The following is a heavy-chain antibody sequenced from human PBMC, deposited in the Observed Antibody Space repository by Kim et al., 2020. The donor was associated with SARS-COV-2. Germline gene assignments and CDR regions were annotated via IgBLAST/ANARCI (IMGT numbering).Heavy chain of an antibody. CDR2: IYYGGSV. Sequence: SETLSLTCTVSDVSISGSNSYWGWIRQPPGKGLEWIGSIYYGGSVYYNPSLKSRIFISLDTSKNQFSLRLTAVTAADTGLYYCARHQGRSWYSPNWFDPWGQGTLVTVSS. V-gene: IGHV4-39*01. J-gene: IGHJ5*02. CDR3: ARHQGRSWYSPNWFDP. CDR1: DVSISGSNSY. D-gene: IGHD6-13*01.